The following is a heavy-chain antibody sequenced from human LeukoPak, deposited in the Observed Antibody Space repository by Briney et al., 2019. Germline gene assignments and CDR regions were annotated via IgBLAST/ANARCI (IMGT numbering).Heavy chain of an antibody. V-gene: IGHV3-21*01. D-gene: IGHD2-2*01. CDR3: ARHPYDCNSPSCYIDY. Sequence: GGSLRLSCAASGFTFSSYSMNWVRQAPGKGLEWVSSISSSSSYIYYADSVKGRFTISRDNSKNSLYLQMNSLRAEDTAVYYCARHPYDCNSPSCYIDYWGQGTLVTVSS. CDR1: GFTFSSYS. J-gene: IGHJ4*02. CDR2: ISSSSSYI.